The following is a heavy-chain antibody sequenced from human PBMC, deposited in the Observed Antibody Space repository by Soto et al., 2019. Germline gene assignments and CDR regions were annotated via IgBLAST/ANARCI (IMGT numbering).Heavy chain of an antibody. Sequence: EVQLLESGGGVVQPGGSLRLSCAASGFTFSSYAMSWVRQAPGKGLEWVSAISGSGGTYYADSVKGRFTISRDNSKNTLYLQMNSLRAEDTAVYYCAKRAAAGISLEYFQHWGQGTLVTVSS. CDR1: GFTFSSYA. J-gene: IGHJ1*01. D-gene: IGHD6-13*01. V-gene: IGHV3-23*01. CDR2: ISGSGGT. CDR3: AKRAAAGISLEYFQH.